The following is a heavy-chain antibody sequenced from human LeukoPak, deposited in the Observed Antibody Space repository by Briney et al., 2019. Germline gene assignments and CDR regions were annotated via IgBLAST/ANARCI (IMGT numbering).Heavy chain of an antibody. CDR2: IYSGGST. J-gene: IGHJ4*02. CDR3: ARARGYGDSVDY. D-gene: IGHD4-17*01. CDR1: GFTDSSNY. V-gene: IGHV3-53*01. Sequence: PGGSLRLSCAASGFTDSSNYMSWVRQAPGKGLEWVSVIYSGGSTYYADSVKGRFTISRDNSKNTLYLQMNSLRAEGTAVYYCARARGYGDSVDYWGQGTLVTVSS.